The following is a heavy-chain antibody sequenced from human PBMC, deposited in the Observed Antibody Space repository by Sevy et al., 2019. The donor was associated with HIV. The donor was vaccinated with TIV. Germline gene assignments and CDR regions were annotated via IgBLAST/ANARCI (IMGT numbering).Heavy chain of an antibody. CDR1: GFTFSRYV. V-gene: IGHV3-30*04. D-gene: IGHD1-26*01. CDR2: ISYDGRNE. CDR3: ARERGLGATTAGSGFDN. Sequence: GASLRLSCAASGFTFSRYVLHWVRQAPGKGLEWVAVISYDGRNEYYADSVKGRFTISRDNSKNTLNLQMNSLKSEDTAVYYCARERGLGATTAGSGFDNWGQGTLVTVSS. J-gene: IGHJ4*02.